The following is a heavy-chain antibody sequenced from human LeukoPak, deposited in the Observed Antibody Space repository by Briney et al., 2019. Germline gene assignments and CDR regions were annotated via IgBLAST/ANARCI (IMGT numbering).Heavy chain of an antibody. CDR2: IYHSGST. V-gene: IGHV4-38-2*02. CDR1: GYSISSGYY. J-gene: IGHJ3*02. CDR3: AIATAGYRSGWYEGPEAFDI. Sequence: SETLSLTCTVSGYSISSGYYWGWIRQPPGKELEWIGSIYHSGSTYYNPSLKSRVTISVDTSKNQFSLKLSSVTAADTAVCATAIATAGYRSGWYEGPEAFDIWGEGTMVTVSS. D-gene: IGHD6-19*01.